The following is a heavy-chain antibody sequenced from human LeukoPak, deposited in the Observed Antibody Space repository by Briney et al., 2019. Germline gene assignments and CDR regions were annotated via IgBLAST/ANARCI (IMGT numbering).Heavy chain of an antibody. D-gene: IGHD6-19*01. CDR2: ISYDGSNK. CDR1: GFTFSSYG. CDR3: ARGVTGSGWYRAFDI. J-gene: IGHJ3*02. Sequence: GGSLRLSCAASGFTFSSYGMHWVRQAPGKGLEWVAVISYDGSNKYYADSVKGRFTISRDNSKNTLYLQMNSLRAEDTAVYYCARGVTGSGWYRAFDIWGQGTMVTVSS. V-gene: IGHV3-30*03.